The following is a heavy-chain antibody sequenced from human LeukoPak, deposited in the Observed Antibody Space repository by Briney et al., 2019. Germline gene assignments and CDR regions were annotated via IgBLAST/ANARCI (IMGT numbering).Heavy chain of an antibody. CDR2: VNPSDGAT. V-gene: IGHV1-46*01. CDR3: AREHSGGLSGNLGGLFASYYTYYYMDV. CDR1: GYTFTMYY. D-gene: IGHD3-16*01. J-gene: IGHJ6*03. Sequence: GASVKVSCKASGYTFTMYYIHWVRQAPGQGLEWMGLVNPSDGATTYAQRFQGRVTMTRNMSTTTVHMEQRSLPSRDTAVYFCAREHSGGLSGNLGGLFASYYTYYYMDVWGRGTTVTVSS.